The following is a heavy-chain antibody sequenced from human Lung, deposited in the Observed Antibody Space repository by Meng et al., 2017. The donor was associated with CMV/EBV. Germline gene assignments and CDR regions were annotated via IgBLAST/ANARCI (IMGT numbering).Heavy chain of an antibody. V-gene: IGHV1-2*02. CDR3: ARLFHTSIETNYYYGMDF. CDR2: IKPHSGKT. CDR1: GYTFIGYN. D-gene: IGHD3-10*01. Sequence: AXVXVSXXAAGYTFIGYNIHWVRQTAGQGLEWMGWIKPHSGKTKYAQKFQGRVTLTTESSINTAYMEVSRLKSDDTAVFFCARLFHTSIETNYYYGMDFWGLGXTVTVSS. J-gene: IGHJ6*02.